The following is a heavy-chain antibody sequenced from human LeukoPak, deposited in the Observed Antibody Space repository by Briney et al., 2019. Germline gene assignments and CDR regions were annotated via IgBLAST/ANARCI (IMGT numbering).Heavy chain of an antibody. D-gene: IGHD3-10*01. CDR2: ISGSGGST. Sequence: GGSLRLSCAASGFTFSSYAMSWVRQAPGKGLEWVSAISGSGGSTYYADSVKGRFTISRDNSKNTMYLQMNSLRAEDTALYYCARDRSGSYPNWFDPWGQGTLVTVSS. CDR3: ARDRSGSYPNWFDP. J-gene: IGHJ5*02. CDR1: GFTFSSYA. V-gene: IGHV3-23*01.